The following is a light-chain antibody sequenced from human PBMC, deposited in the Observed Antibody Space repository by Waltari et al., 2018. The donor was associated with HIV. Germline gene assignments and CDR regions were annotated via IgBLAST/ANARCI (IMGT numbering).Light chain of an antibody. CDR3: QQRSNWPSLT. J-gene: IGKJ4*01. CDR2: DAS. CDR1: QSVSSY. V-gene: IGKV3-11*01. Sequence: IVLTQSPATLSLSPGARATLSGRASQSVSSYLAWYQQKPGQAPRLLIYDASNRATGIPARFSGSGSGTDFTLTSSSLEPEDFAVYYCQQRSNWPSLTFGGGTKVEIK.